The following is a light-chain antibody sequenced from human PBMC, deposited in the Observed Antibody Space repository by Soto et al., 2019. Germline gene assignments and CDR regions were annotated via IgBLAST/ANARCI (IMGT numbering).Light chain of an antibody. CDR2: GAS. Sequence: EIVMTQSPATLSVSPGERATLSCRASQSVSTNLAWYQQKPGQAPRLLIYGASTRPTGIPARFSGSGSGTEFTRTISSLQSEEFAVYYCHQYNNWPLGTFGQGTKLEIK. V-gene: IGKV3-15*01. J-gene: IGKJ2*01. CDR3: HQYNNWPLGT. CDR1: QSVSTN.